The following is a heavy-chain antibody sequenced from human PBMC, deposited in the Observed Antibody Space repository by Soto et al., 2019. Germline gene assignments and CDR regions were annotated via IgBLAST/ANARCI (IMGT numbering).Heavy chain of an antibody. D-gene: IGHD1-26*01. CDR2: ISAYNGNT. CDR1: GYPFTSYV. CDR3: ARYSGSYAGMDV. V-gene: IGHV1-18*01. J-gene: IGHJ6*02. Sequence: ASLKVSCKSSGYPFTSYVISWVRQAPGQGLEWMGWISAYNGNTNYAQKLQGRVTMTTDTSTSTAYMELRSLRSDDTAVYYCARYSGSYAGMDVWGQGTTVTVSS.